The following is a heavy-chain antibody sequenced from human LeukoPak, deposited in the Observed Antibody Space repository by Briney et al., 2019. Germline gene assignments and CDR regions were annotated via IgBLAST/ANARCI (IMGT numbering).Heavy chain of an antibody. CDR1: GYTFTSYG. V-gene: IGHV1-18*04. CDR2: IGAYNGNT. CDR3: ARVSYGDYVPMAPEYYFDY. D-gene: IGHD4-17*01. J-gene: IGHJ4*02. Sequence: GASVKVSCKASGYTFTSYGISWVRQAPGQGLEWMGWIGAYNGNTNYAQKLQGRVTMTTDTSTSTAYMELRSLRSDDTAVYYCARVSYGDYVPMAPEYYFDYWGQGTLVTVSS.